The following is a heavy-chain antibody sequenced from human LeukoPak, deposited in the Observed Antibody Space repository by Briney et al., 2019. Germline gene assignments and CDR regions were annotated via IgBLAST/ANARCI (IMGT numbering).Heavy chain of an antibody. CDR3: ARGVSRGYSYGYTKNFDY. Sequence: ASVKVSCKASGYTFTSYAMNWVRQAPGQGLEWMGWINTNTGNPTYAQGFTGRFVFSLDTSVSTAYLQISSLKAEDTAVYYCARGVSRGYSYGYTKNFDYWGQGTLVTVSS. CDR1: GYTFTSYA. CDR2: INTNTGNP. V-gene: IGHV7-4-1*02. J-gene: IGHJ4*02. D-gene: IGHD5-18*01.